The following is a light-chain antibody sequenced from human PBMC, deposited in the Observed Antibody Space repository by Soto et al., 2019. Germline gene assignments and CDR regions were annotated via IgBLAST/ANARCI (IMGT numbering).Light chain of an antibody. CDR1: QSVSSSY. J-gene: IGKJ3*01. Sequence: EIVLTQSPGTLSLSPGERATLSCRASQSVSSSYLGWYQQKPGQAPRLLIYGASSRATGIPDRFSGSGSGTDFTLTIIRLEPEDFAVYYCQQYGSSPVTFGPGTKVDIK. CDR2: GAS. V-gene: IGKV3-20*01. CDR3: QQYGSSPVT.